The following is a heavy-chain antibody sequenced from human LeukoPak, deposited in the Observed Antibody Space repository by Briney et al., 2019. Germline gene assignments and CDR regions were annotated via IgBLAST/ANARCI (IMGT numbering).Heavy chain of an antibody. V-gene: IGHV3-48*03. Sequence: GGSLRLSCAASGFTFSSYEINWVRQAPGKGLEWVSYISSSGSTRYYADSVKGRFTISRDNTKNSLYLQMNSLRAEDTAVYHCARDVGFGGYSRGIFDYWGQGTLVTVSS. D-gene: IGHD3-10*01. J-gene: IGHJ4*02. CDR1: GFTFSSYE. CDR2: ISSSGSTR. CDR3: ARDVGFGGYSRGIFDY.